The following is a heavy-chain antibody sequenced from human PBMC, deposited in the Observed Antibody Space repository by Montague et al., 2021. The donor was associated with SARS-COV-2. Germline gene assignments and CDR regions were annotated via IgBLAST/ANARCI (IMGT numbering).Heavy chain of an antibody. Sequence: SETLSLTCAVYGGSFSGYYWSWIRQPPGKRLEWIGEINHSGSANYNPSLKSRVTISVDTSKNQFSLKLSSVTAADTAVYYCARANGYYFDYWGQGTLVTVSS. V-gene: IGHV4-34*01. CDR2: INHSGSA. J-gene: IGHJ4*02. CDR1: GGSFSGYY. D-gene: IGHD2-8*01. CDR3: ARANGYYFDY.